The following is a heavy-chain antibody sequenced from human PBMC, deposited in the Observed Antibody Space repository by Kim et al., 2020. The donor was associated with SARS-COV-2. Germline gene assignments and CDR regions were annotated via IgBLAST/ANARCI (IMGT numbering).Heavy chain of an antibody. J-gene: IGHJ4*02. CDR1: GYTFTDYY. CDR2: INPVGGTI. V-gene: IGHV1-46*01. Sequence: ASVKVSCKTSGYTFTDYYLHWVRQAPGQGLEWMGIINPVGGTISYGQKFQGRVTMTRDTSTSTVYMELSGLTSDDTAIYYCARDPDLSSYGPGTPLYWGQGTLVSVS. D-gene: IGHD3-10*01. CDR3: ARDPDLSSYGPGTPLY.